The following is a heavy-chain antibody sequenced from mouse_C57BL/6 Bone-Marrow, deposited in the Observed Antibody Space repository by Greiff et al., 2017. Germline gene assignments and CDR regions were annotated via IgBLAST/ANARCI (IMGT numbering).Heavy chain of an antibody. CDR3: ARRGYSNYVDY. CDR1: GFTFSSYT. Sequence: EVKLMESGGGLVKPGGSLKLSCAASGFTFSSYTMSWVRQTPEKRLEWVATISGGGGNTYYPDNAKNTLYLQMSSLRSEDTALYYCARRGYSNYVDYWGQGTTLTVSS. D-gene: IGHD2-5*01. V-gene: IGHV5-9*01. CDR2: ISGGGGNT. J-gene: IGHJ2*01.